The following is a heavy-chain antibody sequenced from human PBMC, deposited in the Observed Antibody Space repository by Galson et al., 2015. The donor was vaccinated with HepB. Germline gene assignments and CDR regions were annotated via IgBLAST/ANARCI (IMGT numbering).Heavy chain of an antibody. CDR1: GSTFTSYW. Sequence: QSGEAPKQPGESLKISCKGSGSTFTSYWIGWVRQMPGKGLEWMGIIYPGDSDTRYSQSFQGQVTISTDKSISTAYLQWSSLKASDTAMYYCARHGRMIGANYFDYWGQGTLVTVSS. D-gene: IGHD3-10*02. CDR3: ARHGRMIGANYFDY. J-gene: IGHJ4*02. V-gene: IGHV5-51*01. CDR2: IYPGDSDT.